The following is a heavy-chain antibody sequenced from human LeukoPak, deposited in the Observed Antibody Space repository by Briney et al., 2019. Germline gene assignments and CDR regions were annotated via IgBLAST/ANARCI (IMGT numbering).Heavy chain of an antibody. V-gene: IGHV3-23*01. CDR1: GFTFSSYA. Sequence: GGSLRLSCAASGFTFSSYAMSWVRQAPGKGLEWVSATSGSGGSTYHADSVKGRFTISRDNAKNSLYLQMNSLRAEDTAVYYCAELGITMIGGVWGKGTTVTISS. J-gene: IGHJ6*04. CDR2: TSGSGGST. CDR3: AELGITMIGGV. D-gene: IGHD3-10*02.